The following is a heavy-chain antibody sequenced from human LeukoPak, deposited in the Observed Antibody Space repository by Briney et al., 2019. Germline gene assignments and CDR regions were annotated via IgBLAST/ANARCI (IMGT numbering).Heavy chain of an antibody. V-gene: IGHV3-33*01. D-gene: IGHD3-22*01. CDR2: IWYDGSNK. J-gene: IGHJ4*02. CDR1: GFTFSNYG. Sequence: PGRFLRLSCAASGFTFSNYGMHWVRQAPGKGLEWVAVIWYDGSNKYYADSVKGRFIISRDNSKNTLYLQMNSLRAEDTAVYYCARDISGYYYFDYWGQGTLVTVSS. CDR3: ARDISGYYYFDY.